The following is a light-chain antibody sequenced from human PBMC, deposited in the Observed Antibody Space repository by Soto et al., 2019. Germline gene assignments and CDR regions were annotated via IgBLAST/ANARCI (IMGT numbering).Light chain of an antibody. CDR2: DAS. J-gene: IGKJ1*01. Sequence: DIQMTQSPSTLSASVGDRVTIACRASQSVNTWLAWYQKKPGKPPKLLIYDASSLQSGVPSRFSGSGSGTEFTLTISRLQPDDFATYYCQQYNSDWKFGQGTKVEIK. CDR1: QSVNTW. CDR3: QQYNSDWK. V-gene: IGKV1-5*01.